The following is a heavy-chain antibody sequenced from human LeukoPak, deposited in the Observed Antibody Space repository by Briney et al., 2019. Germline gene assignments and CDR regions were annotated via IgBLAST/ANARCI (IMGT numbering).Heavy chain of an antibody. CDR3: ARDVSATGGKDY. CDR1: RFTFSSYW. J-gene: IGHJ4*02. D-gene: IGHD1-14*01. V-gene: IGHV3-7*01. Sequence: PGGSLRLSCTASRFTFSSYWMNWVRQAPGKGLEWVANINQDGSHKYYVDSVKGRFTISRDNAKKSLYLQMNTLRAEDTAVYYCARDVSATGGKDYWGQGTLVTVSS. CDR2: INQDGSHK.